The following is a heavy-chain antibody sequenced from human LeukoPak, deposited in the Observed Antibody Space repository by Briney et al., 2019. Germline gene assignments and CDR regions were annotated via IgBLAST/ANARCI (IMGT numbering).Heavy chain of an antibody. Sequence: SETLSLTCSVSGGSIGSTSYYWGWIRQPPGKGLEWIGNIYYSGSTYFNPSLKSPITISVDTSKNQFSLKLSAVAAADTAVYYCARNRYYYGSRNYGVPTWFDPWGQGTLVTVSS. V-gene: IGHV4-39*01. J-gene: IGHJ5*02. CDR3: ARNRYYYGSRNYGVPTWFDP. D-gene: IGHD3-10*01. CDR1: GGSIGSTSYY. CDR2: IYYSGST.